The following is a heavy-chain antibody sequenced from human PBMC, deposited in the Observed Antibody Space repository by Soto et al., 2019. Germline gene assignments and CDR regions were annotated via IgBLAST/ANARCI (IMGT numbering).Heavy chain of an antibody. CDR1: GFTFSSNA. D-gene: IGHD1-1*01. Sequence: QVQLVESRGGVVQPGRSLRLSCAASGFTFSSNAMHWVRQAPGKGLEWVALIYPDGRYESYADSVKGRFTISRDNSKNTLSLQMNSLRVDDTGVYYCARDLGLGYNSTFASWGQGTLVTVS. CDR2: IYPDGRYE. CDR3: ARDLGLGYNSTFAS. V-gene: IGHV3-33*01. J-gene: IGHJ4*02.